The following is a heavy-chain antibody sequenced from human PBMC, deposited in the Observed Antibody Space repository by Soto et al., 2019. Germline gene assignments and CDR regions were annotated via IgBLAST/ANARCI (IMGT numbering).Heavy chain of an antibody. CDR1: GFYFCSYA. D-gene: IGHD3-22*01. V-gene: IGHV3-23*01. CDR2: ISGSGGCT. Sequence: GGSLRLSRAAPGFYFCSYAMSRVRQAPGEGREGGSAISGSGGCTYHADPVKGRLTIYRDNSTNTLYLQMNSLRAEDTAVYYCANSYDSSGYPFDYWGQGTLVTVSS. CDR3: ANSYDSSGYPFDY. J-gene: IGHJ4*02.